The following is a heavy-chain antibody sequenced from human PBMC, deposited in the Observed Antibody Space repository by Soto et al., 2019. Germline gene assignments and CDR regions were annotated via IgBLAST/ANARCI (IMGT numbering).Heavy chain of an antibody. CDR2: INAGNGNT. CDR3: ARRGYIIFWYHYYYYGMDV. D-gene: IGHD6-13*01. J-gene: IGHJ6*02. V-gene: IGHV1-3*01. Sequence: ASVKVSCKASGYTFTSYAMHWVRQAPGQRLEWMGWINAGNGNTKYSQKFQGRVTMTRNTSISTAYMELSSLRSEDTAVYYCARRGYIIFWYHYYYYGMDVWGQGTTVTVSS. CDR1: GYTFTSYA.